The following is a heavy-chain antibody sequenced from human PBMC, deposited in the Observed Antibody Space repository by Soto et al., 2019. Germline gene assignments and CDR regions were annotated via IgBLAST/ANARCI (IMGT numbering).Heavy chain of an antibody. CDR2: MTSDSNTI. J-gene: IGHJ3*01. V-gene: IGHV3-48*01. Sequence: VQLVESGGALLQPGGSLRLSCAASGFTFSIYSMNWVRQAPGKGLEWVSYMTSDSNTIHYADSVKGRFTISRDNAKTSLWLQKNSLRVEDTAVYYCARGVSYGFDFWGQGTMVTVSS. CDR3: ARGVSYGFDF. D-gene: IGHD3-10*01. CDR1: GFTFSIYS.